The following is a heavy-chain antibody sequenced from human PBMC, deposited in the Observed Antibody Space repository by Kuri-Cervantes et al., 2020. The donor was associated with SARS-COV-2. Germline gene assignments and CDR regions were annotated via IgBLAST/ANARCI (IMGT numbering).Heavy chain of an antibody. V-gene: IGHV3-21*01. Sequence: GESLKISCAASGFTFSSYSMNWVRQAPGKGLEWVSSISSSSSYIYYADSVKGRFTISRDNAKNSLYLQMNSLIAEDTAVYYCARDNSAYYDFWSGYYNYFDYWGQGTLVTVSS. CDR3: ARDNSAYYDFWSGYYNYFDY. CDR1: GFTFSSYS. D-gene: IGHD3-3*01. CDR2: ISSSSSYI. J-gene: IGHJ4*02.